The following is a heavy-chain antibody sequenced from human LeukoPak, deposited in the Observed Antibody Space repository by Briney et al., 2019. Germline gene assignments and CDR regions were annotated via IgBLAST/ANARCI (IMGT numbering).Heavy chain of an antibody. V-gene: IGHV3-30*02. D-gene: IGHD6-19*01. CDR3: GRGAAVAVGH. J-gene: IGHJ4*02. Sequence: PGGSLRLSCAASGFTLTDYNMHWVRQAPGRGLEYVAFIQYDGTVEYYADSVKGRFTMSRDKSMNTLYLHVNSLRREDTAVYFCGRGAAVAVGHWGQGTLVSVSS. CDR1: GFTLTDYN. CDR2: IQYDGTVE.